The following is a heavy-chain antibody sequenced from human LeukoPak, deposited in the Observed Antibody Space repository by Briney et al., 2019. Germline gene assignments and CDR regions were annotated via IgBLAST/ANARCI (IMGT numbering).Heavy chain of an antibody. Sequence: SETLSLICTVSGGSISTYHWSWIRQPPGKGLEWIGYIYYSGSTNYNPSLKSRVTISLDTSKNQFSLKLSSVTAADTAVYYCAGGSGASWFDPWGQGTLVTVSS. CDR2: IYYSGST. J-gene: IGHJ5*02. CDR1: GGSISTYH. CDR3: AGGSGASWFDP. V-gene: IGHV4-59*01. D-gene: IGHD2-8*02.